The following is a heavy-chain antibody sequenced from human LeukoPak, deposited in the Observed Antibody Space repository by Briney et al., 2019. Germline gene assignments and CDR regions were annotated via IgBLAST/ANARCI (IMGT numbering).Heavy chain of an antibody. CDR2: MNPNSGNT. J-gene: IGHJ6*02. Sequence: GASVKVSCKASGRDAISWVRQATGQGLEWMGWMNPNSGNTGYAQNFQGRVTMTRNTSINTAYMELSSLRSEDTAVYYCARGPFYGDYVIDYYGLDVWGQGTTVTISS. CDR3: ARGPFYGDYVIDYYGLDV. D-gene: IGHD4-17*01. CDR1: GRDA. V-gene: IGHV1-8*01.